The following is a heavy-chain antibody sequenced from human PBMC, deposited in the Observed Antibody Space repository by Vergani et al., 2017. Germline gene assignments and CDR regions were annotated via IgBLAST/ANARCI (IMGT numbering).Heavy chain of an antibody. J-gene: IGHJ6*03. CDR3: ARAGVVGSGYYYYYMDV. V-gene: IGHV1-2*02. CDR2: INPNSGGT. Sequence: QVQLVQSGAEVKKPGASVKVSCKASGYTFTGYYMHWLRQPPGQGLEWMGWINPNSGGTNYAQKFQGRVTMPRDTSISTAYMELSRLRSDDTAVYYCARAGVVGSGYYYYYMDVWGKGTTVTVS. CDR1: GYTFTGYY. D-gene: IGHD3-22*01.